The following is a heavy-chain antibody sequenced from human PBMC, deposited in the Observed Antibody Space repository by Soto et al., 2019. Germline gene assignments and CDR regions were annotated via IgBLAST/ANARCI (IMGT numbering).Heavy chain of an antibody. CDR3: ASGYCSGGSCYKDDDAFDI. D-gene: IGHD2-15*01. V-gene: IGHV5-10-1*01. J-gene: IGHJ3*02. CDR1: GYSFTSYW. CDR2: IDPSDSYT. Sequence: GESLKISCKGSGYSFTSYWISWVRQMPGKGLEWMGRIDPSDSYTNYSPSFQGHVTISADKSISTAYLQWSSLKVSDTAMYYCASGYCSGGSCYKDDDAFDIWGQGTMVTVSS.